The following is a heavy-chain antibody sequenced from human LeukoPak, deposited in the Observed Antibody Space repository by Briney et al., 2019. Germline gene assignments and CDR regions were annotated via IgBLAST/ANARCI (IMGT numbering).Heavy chain of an antibody. D-gene: IGHD2-2*02. CDR3: ARLPYCTGTSCYTGNWFDP. V-gene: IGHV4-39*01. J-gene: IGHJ5*02. Sequence: SETLPLTCTVSGGSISSSNYYWGWIRQPLGKGLECIESIYYSGSTYYNPSLKSRVTISVDTSENQFSLKLSSVTAADTAVYYCARLPYCTGTSCYTGNWFDPWGQGTLVTVSS. CDR2: IYYSGST. CDR1: GGSISSSNYY.